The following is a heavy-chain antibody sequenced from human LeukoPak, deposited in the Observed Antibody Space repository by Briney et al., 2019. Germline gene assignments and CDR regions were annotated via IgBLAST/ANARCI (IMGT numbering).Heavy chain of an antibody. J-gene: IGHJ4*02. CDR2: INHSGST. D-gene: IGHD6-13*01. CDR1: GGSFSGYY. Sequence: PSETLSLTCAVYGGSFSGYYWSWIRQPPGEGLEWIGEINHSGSTNYNPSLKSRVTISVDTSKNQFSLKLSSVTAADTAVYYCARVKGGIAAFDYWGQGTLVTVSS. CDR3: ARVKGGIAAFDY. V-gene: IGHV4-34*01.